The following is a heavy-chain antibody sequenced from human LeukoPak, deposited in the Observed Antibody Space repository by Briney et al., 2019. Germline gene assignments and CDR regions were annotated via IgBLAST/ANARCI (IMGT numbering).Heavy chain of an antibody. CDR3: ARHSPVGIFYFDY. CDR2: IYYSGST. Sequence: PSETLSLTCTVSGGSISDSSSYWGWIRQPPGKGLEWIGSIYYSGSTYYNPSLKSRVTISVDTSKNQFSLKLSSVTAADTAVYYCARHSPVGIFYFDYWGQGTLVTVSS. D-gene: IGHD1-26*01. CDR1: GGSISDSSSY. J-gene: IGHJ4*02. V-gene: IGHV4-39*01.